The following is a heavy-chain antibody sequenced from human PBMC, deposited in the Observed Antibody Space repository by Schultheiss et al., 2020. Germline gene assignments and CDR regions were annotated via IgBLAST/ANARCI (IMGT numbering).Heavy chain of an antibody. CDR1: GYTLTELS. J-gene: IGHJ4*02. Sequence: GGSLRLSCKVSGYTLTELSMHWVRQAPGKGLEWMGGFDPEDGETIYAQKFQGRVTMTEDTSTDTAYMELSSLRSEDTAVYYCATDLGGEAAMGYWGQGTLVTVSS. V-gene: IGHV1-24*01. CDR3: ATDLGGEAAMGY. CDR2: FDPEDGET. D-gene: IGHD6-25*01.